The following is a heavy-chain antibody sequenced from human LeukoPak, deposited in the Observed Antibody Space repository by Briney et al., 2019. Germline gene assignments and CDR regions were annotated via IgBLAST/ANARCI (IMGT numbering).Heavy chain of an antibody. J-gene: IGHJ6*02. CDR1: GFTFTTHA. V-gene: IGHV3-30-3*01. CDR2: ISYDGSNG. CDR3: AKAGISYYYYYGMDV. Sequence: PGGSLRLSCAASGFTFTTHAMDWVRQAPGKGLEWVAAISYDGSNGYYPDSVKGRFTISRDDSKNTLYLQMNSLRAEDTAVYYCAKAGISYYYYYGMDVWGQGTTVTVSS.